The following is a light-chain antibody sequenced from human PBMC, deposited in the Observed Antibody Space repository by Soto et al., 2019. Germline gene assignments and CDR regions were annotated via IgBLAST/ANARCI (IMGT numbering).Light chain of an antibody. J-gene: IGKJ1*01. CDR3: QQYNNWWT. Sequence: EIVLTQSPATLSLSPGERATLSFRASQSLRSSLAWYQQKPGQAPRLLIYDASTRATGIPARFSGSGSGTEFTLTISSLQSEDFAVYYSQQYNNWWTFGQGTKVDIK. V-gene: IGKV3-15*01. CDR2: DAS. CDR1: QSLRSS.